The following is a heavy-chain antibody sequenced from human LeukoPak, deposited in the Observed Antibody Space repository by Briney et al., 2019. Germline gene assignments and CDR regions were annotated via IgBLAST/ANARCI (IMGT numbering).Heavy chain of an antibody. Sequence: SETLSLTCTVSGGSISSGSYYWSWIRQPAGKGLEWIGRIYTSGSTNYNPSLKSRVTISVDTSKNQFSLKLSSVTAADTAVYYCASASSGYYYVGDGAFDIWGQGTMVTVSS. CDR1: GGSISSGSYY. D-gene: IGHD3-22*01. J-gene: IGHJ3*02. CDR2: IYTSGST. CDR3: ASASSGYYYVGDGAFDI. V-gene: IGHV4-61*02.